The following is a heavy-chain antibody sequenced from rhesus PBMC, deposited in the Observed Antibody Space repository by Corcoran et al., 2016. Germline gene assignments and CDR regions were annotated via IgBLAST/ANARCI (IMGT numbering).Heavy chain of an antibody. Sequence: QVQLQESGPGLVKPSETLSLTCAGPGGSFSSYWWSLIRQPPGKGLEGIGRLNGNSGNTNYHPSLKSRVNISKDASKNQFSLQLSSVTAADTAVYYFARPKYSRWSAVDYWGQGVLVTVSS. CDR2: LNGNSGNT. D-gene: IGHD6-13*01. V-gene: IGHV4-80*01. CDR3: ARPKYSRWSAVDY. CDR1: GGSFSSYW. J-gene: IGHJ4*01.